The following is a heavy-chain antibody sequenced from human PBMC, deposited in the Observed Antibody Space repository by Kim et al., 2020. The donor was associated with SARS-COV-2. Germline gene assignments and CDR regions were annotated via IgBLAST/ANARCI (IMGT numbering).Heavy chain of an antibody. CDR3: ARGVVVYPSLDY. J-gene: IGHJ4*02. D-gene: IGHD2-15*01. V-gene: IGHV3-7*03. CDR2: K. Sequence: KQYVASVRGGFTISSDNTKNSLYLQMNSLRVEDTAVYFCARGVVVYPSLDYWGQGTLVTVSS.